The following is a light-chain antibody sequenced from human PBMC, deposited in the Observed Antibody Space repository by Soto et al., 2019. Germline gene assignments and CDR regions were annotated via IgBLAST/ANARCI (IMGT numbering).Light chain of an antibody. Sequence: IQMTQSPSTLSASVGDRVTITCRASQSINKWVAWFQQKSGRAPKLLIYDAANLQSGVPSRFSGTGSGTDFSLTISSLQPEDFATYYCQQYNIGYTFGQGTRLDIK. J-gene: IGKJ2*01. CDR1: QSINKW. V-gene: IGKV1-5*01. CDR2: DAA. CDR3: QQYNIGYT.